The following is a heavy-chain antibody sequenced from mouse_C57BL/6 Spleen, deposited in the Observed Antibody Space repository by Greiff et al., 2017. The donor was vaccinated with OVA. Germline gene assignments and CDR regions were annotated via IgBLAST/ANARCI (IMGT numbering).Heavy chain of an antibody. CDR3: ARNYYYGRAYYFDY. D-gene: IGHD1-1*01. CDR1: GFSLTSYG. Sequence: VQGVESGPGLVQPSQSLSITCTVSGFSLTSYGVHWVRQSPGKGLEWLGVIWSGGSTDYNAAFISRLSISKDNSKSQVFFKMNSLQADDTAIYYCARNYYYGRAYYFDYWGQGTTLTVSS. CDR2: IWSGGST. V-gene: IGHV2-2*01. J-gene: IGHJ2*01.